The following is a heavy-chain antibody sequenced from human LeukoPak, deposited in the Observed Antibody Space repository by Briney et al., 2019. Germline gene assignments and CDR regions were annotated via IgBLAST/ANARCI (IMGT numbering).Heavy chain of an antibody. D-gene: IGHD3-22*01. V-gene: IGHV4-34*01. CDR2: INHSGST. Sequence: SETLSLTCAVYGGSFSGYYWSWIRQPPGKGLEWIGEINHSGSTNYNPSLKSRVTISVDTSKNQFSLKLSSVTAADTAVHYCARGEYYDPDYWGQGTLVTVSS. CDR3: ARGEYYDPDY. CDR1: GGSFSGYY. J-gene: IGHJ4*02.